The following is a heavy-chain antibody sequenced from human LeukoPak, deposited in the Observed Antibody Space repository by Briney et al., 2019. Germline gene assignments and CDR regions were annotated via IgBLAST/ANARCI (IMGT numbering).Heavy chain of an antibody. Sequence: ASVKVSCKASGGTFSSYAISWVRQAPGQGLEWMGRIIPILGIANYAQKFQGRVTITADKSTSTAYMELSSLRSEDTAVYYCARDPLIVVVPAAFGYYGMDVWGQGTTVTVSS. V-gene: IGHV1-69*04. J-gene: IGHJ6*02. CDR1: GGTFSSYA. CDR2: IIPILGIA. CDR3: ARDPLIVVVPAAFGYYGMDV. D-gene: IGHD2-2*01.